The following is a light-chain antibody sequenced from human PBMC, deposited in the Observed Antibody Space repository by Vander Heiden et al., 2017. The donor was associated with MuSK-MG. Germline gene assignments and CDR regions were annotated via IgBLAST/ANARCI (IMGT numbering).Light chain of an antibody. CDR3: QQSYSTPPFT. CDR2: AAS. V-gene: IGKV1-39*01. J-gene: IGKJ3*01. CDR1: QSISSY. Sequence: DIQMTQSPSSLSASVGDRVTITCRASQSISSYLNLYQQKPGKAPKLLIYAASSLQSGVPSRFSGSGSGTDFTLTISSLQPEDFATYYCQQSYSTPPFTFGHGTKVDIK.